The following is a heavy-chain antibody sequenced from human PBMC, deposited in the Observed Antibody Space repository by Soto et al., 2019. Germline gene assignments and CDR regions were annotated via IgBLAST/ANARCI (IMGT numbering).Heavy chain of an antibody. D-gene: IGHD2-15*01. CDR1: GGSFSYYY. CDR3: ARVGCSSATCYSTFGYYYYGMDV. V-gene: IGHV4-34*01. J-gene: IGHJ6*02. CDR2: INHSGST. Sequence: PSETLSLTCAVYGGSFSYYYWNWIRQPPGKGLEWIGEINHSGSTNYNPSLKSRVTISVDTSKNQFSLKLSSVTAADTAVYYCARVGCSSATCYSTFGYYYYGMDVWGPGTTVTVSS.